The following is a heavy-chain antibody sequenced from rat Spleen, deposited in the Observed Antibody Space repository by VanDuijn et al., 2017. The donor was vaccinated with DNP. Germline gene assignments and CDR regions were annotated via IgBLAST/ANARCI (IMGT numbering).Heavy chain of an antibody. J-gene: IGHJ1*01. V-gene: IGHV5-7*01. CDR1: GFTFSDYN. Sequence: EVQLVESGGGLVQPGRSLKLSCVASGFTFSDYNMAWVRQAPKKGLEWVATISYDGSSTYYRDSVKGRFTISRDNAKSTLYLQMDSLRSEDTATYYCARQTWEHWYFDFWGPGTMVTVSS. CDR2: ISYDGSST. CDR3: ARQTWEHWYFDF. D-gene: IGHD5-1*01.